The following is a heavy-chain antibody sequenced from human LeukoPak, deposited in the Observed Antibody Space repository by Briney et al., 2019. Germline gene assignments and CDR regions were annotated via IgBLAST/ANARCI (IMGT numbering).Heavy chain of an antibody. J-gene: IGHJ4*02. D-gene: IGHD1-26*01. CDR2: IIPIFGVT. CDR1: ADTFSTYS. V-gene: IGHV1-69*02. CDR3: ARVGSVGATSDY. Sequence: AASVKVSCKASADTFSTYSFNWVRQAPRQGLEWMGRIIPIFGVTNYAQKFQGRVAITADKSTSTAYMELSSLPSEDTAVYFCARVGSVGATSDYWGQGTLVTVSS.